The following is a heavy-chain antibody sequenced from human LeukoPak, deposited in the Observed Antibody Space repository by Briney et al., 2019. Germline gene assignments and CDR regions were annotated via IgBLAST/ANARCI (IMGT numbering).Heavy chain of an antibody. V-gene: IGHV3-30-3*01. D-gene: IGHD6-19*01. CDR1: GFTFSSYA. J-gene: IGHJ4*02. CDR3: ARDGGEQWTLDY. Sequence: PGGSLRLSCAASGFTFSSYAMHWVRQAPGKGLEWVAVISYDGSNKYYADSVKGRFTISRDNSKNTLYLQMNSLRAEDTAVYYCARDGGEQWTLDYWGQGTLVTVSS. CDR2: ISYDGSNK.